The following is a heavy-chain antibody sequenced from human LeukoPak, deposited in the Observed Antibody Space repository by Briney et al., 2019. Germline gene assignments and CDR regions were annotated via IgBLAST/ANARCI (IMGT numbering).Heavy chain of an antibody. J-gene: IGHJ4*02. Sequence: GGSLRLSCAASGFTFSDYYMSWIRQAPGKGLEWVSFISSSGGSTYYADSVKGRFTISRDDSKNTLYVQMNSLRAEDTAVYYCAKVRTGHYFDYWGQGTLVTVSS. V-gene: IGHV3-23*01. CDR3: AKVRTGHYFDY. D-gene: IGHD3/OR15-3a*01. CDR1: GFTFSDYY. CDR2: ISSSGGST.